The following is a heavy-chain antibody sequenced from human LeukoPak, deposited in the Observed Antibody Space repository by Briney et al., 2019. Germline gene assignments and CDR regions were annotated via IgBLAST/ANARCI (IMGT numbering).Heavy chain of an antibody. J-gene: IGHJ4*02. V-gene: IGHV3-30*02. CDR1: GFTFSSYG. Sequence: GGSLRLSCAASGFTFSSYGMHWVRQAPGKGLEWVAVIWYGGSNKYYADSVKGRFTISRDNSKNTLYLQMNSLRAEGTAVYYCAKGPGMKYNWNDLDYWGQGTLVTVSS. CDR2: IWYGGSNK. D-gene: IGHD1-1*01. CDR3: AKGPGMKYNWNDLDY.